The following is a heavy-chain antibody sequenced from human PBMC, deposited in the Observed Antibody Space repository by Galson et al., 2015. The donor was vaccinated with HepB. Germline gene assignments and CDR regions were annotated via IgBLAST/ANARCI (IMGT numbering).Heavy chain of an antibody. CDR2: IYPRDSDT. CDR3: ARRQMTPGAFDI. J-gene: IGHJ3*02. Sequence: QSGAEVKKPGESLKTSCKGSGYSFTSYWIGWVRQMPGKGLEWMGIIYPRDSDTRYSPSFQGQVTMSADKTISTAYLQWSSLKASDTAMYYCARRQMTPGAFDIWGQGTMVTVSS. CDR1: GYSFTSYW. V-gene: IGHV5-51*03.